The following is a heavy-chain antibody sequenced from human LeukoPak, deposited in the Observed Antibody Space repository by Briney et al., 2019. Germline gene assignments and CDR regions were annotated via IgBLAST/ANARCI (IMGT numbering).Heavy chain of an antibody. Sequence: GGSLRLSCAASGFTFSDYYMTWIRQAPGGGLEWLAYISSSSGYRAYADSVKGRFTISTENAKNSLYLQMNSLRAEDTAVYYCATDASRGWLALDSWGQGTLVTVSS. CDR3: ATDASRGWLALDS. CDR1: GFTFSDYY. J-gene: IGHJ4*02. V-gene: IGHV3-11*05. D-gene: IGHD6-19*01. CDR2: ISSSSGYR.